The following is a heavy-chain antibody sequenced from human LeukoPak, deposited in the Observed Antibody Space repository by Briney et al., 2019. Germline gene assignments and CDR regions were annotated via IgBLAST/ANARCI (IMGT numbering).Heavy chain of an antibody. V-gene: IGHV4-39*01. CDR3: ARHTAYYDTSGYPRPNFWFDP. J-gene: IGHJ5*02. CDR1: GGSISSTSYY. CDR2: IYYSGST. D-gene: IGHD3-22*01. Sequence: SETLSLTCTVSGGSISSTSYYWGWIRQPPGKGLEWIGSIYYSGSTYYNPSLKSRLTISVDTSKNQFSLKLSSVTAADTAVYYCARHTAYYDTSGYPRPNFWFDPWGQGTLVTVSS.